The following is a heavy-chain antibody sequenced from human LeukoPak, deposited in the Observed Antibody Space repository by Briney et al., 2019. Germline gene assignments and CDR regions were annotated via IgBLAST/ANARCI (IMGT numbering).Heavy chain of an antibody. CDR1: GGSISSSSYY. CDR3: ASRVINWFDP. V-gene: IGHV4-39*01. CDR2: IYYSGST. Sequence: SETLSLTCTVSGGSISSSSYYWGWIRQPPGKGLEWIGSIYYSGSTYYNPSLKSRVTISVDTSKNQFSLKLSSVTAADTAVYYCASRVINWFDPWGQGTLVTVSS. D-gene: IGHD2/OR15-2a*01. J-gene: IGHJ5*02.